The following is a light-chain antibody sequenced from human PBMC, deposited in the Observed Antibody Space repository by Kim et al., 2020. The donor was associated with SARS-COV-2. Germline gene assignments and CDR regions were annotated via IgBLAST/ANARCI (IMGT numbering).Light chain of an antibody. J-gene: IGLJ1*01. CDR3: SSCTSSSTYV. Sequence: LSIPISCTETSSDVGAYNYVSWYQQPPGKAPKLMIYDVSKRPSGVSNRFSGSKSGNTASLTISGLQAEDEADYYCSSCTSSSTYVFGTGTKVTVL. CDR2: DVS. CDR1: SSDVGAYNY. V-gene: IGLV2-14*04.